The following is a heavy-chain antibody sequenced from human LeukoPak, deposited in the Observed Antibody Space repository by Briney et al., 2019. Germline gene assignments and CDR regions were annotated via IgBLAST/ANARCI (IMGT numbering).Heavy chain of an antibody. CDR1: GFTFDDHG. CDR3: AKDGGEYYDILTGYYPRLYYMDV. Sequence: GGSLRLSCAASGFTFDDHGMIWVRQAPGKGLEWVSGINWNGDSTAYADSVKGRFTISRDNSKNTLYLQMNSLRAEDTAVYYCAKDGGEYYDILTGYYPRLYYMDVWGKGTTVTISS. J-gene: IGHJ6*03. V-gene: IGHV3-20*04. CDR2: INWNGDST. D-gene: IGHD3-9*01.